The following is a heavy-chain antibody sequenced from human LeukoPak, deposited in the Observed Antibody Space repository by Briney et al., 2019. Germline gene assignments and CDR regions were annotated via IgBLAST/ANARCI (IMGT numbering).Heavy chain of an antibody. J-gene: IGHJ3*02. V-gene: IGHV1-3*01. Sequence: ASVKVSCKASGYTFTSYAMHWVRQTPGQRLEWMGWINAGNGNTKYSQKFQGRVTITRDTSASTAYMELSSLRSEDTAVYYCARDKRSWHYDILTGPRHAFDIWGQGTMVTVSS. D-gene: IGHD3-9*01. CDR1: GYTFTSYA. CDR3: ARDKRSWHYDILTGPRHAFDI. CDR2: INAGNGNT.